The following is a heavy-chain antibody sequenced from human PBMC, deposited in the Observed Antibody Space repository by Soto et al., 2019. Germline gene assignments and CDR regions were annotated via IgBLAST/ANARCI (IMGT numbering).Heavy chain of an antibody. CDR3: AGMPYTSGIRFEP. J-gene: IGHJ5*02. Sequence: QLHLQESGAGLVKPSETLSLICAVSGGSITSGGLSWSWIRQTPGKGLEWIGFIYQSGVTSYNPSLKSRITISLDRSENHLSLKLRSVTAADTAVYYCAGMPYTSGIRFEPWGQGALVIVSS. CDR2: IYQSGVT. CDR1: GGSITSGGLS. V-gene: IGHV4-30-2*01. D-gene: IGHD6-19*01.